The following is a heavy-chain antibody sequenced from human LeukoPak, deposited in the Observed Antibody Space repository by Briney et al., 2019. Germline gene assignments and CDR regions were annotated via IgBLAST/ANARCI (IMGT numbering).Heavy chain of an antibody. CDR2: INPNSGGT. CDR1: GYTFTGYY. Sequence: ASVKVSCKASGYTFTGYYMHWVRQAPGQGLEWMGWINPNSGGTNYAQKFQGRVTMTRDTSISTAYMELSRLRSDDTAVYYCARFESFPTSGTYNYFDYWGQGTLVTVSS. CDR3: ARFESFPTSGTYNYFDY. J-gene: IGHJ4*02. D-gene: IGHD3-10*01. V-gene: IGHV1-2*02.